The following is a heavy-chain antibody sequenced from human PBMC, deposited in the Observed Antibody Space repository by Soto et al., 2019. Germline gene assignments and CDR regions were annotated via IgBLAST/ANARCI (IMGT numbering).Heavy chain of an antibody. V-gene: IGHV1-18*01. CDR1: GYTFASYA. D-gene: IGHD3-10*01. J-gene: IGHJ5*02. Sequence: GASVKVSCKASGYTFASYAISWMRQAPGQRLEWMGWISAYNGNTNYAQKLQGRVTMTTDTSTSTAYMELRSLRSDDTAVYYCARGVGSGSYYNQYNWFDPWGQGTLVTVSS. CDR3: ARGVGSGSYYNQYNWFDP. CDR2: ISAYNGNT.